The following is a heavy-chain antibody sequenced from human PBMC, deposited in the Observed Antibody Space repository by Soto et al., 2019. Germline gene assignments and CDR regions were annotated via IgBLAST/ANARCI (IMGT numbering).Heavy chain of an antibody. CDR2: IWYDGSNK. D-gene: IGHD2-2*01. CDR1: GFTFSSYG. Sequence: QVQLVESGGGVVQPGRSLRLSCAASGFTFSSYGMHWVRQAPGKGLEWVAVIWYDGSNKYYADSVKGRFTISRDNSKNPLYLQMNSLRAEDTAVYYCARDPSVVPAARGDAFDIWGQGTMVTVSS. CDR3: ARDPSVVPAARGDAFDI. V-gene: IGHV3-33*01. J-gene: IGHJ3*02.